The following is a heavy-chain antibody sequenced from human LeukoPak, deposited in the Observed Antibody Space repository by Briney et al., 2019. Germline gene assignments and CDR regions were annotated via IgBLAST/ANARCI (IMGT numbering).Heavy chain of an antibody. CDR2: ISSSSSYI. Sequence: KTGGSLRLSCAASGFTFSSYSMNWVRQAPGKGLEWVSSISSSSSYIYYADSVKGRFTISRDNAKNSLYLQMNSLRAEDTAVYYCARALRFHDAFDIWGHGTMVTVSS. J-gene: IGHJ3*02. CDR1: GFTFSSYS. D-gene: IGHD2-15*01. CDR3: ARALRFHDAFDI. V-gene: IGHV3-21*01.